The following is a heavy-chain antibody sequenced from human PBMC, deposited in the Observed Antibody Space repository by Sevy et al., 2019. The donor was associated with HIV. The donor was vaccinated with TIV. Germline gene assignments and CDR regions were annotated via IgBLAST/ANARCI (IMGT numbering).Heavy chain of an antibody. CDR3: ARDIWNVGGYDYGDDY. CDR2: ISAYNGNT. D-gene: IGHD5-12*01. J-gene: IGHJ4*02. Sequence: ASVKVSCKASGYTFTSYGISWVRQAPGQGLEWMGWISAYNGNTNYAQKLQGRVTMTTDTSTSTAYMELRSLRSDDTAVYYCARDIWNVGGYDYGDDYWGQGTLVTVSS. CDR1: GYTFTSYG. V-gene: IGHV1-18*01.